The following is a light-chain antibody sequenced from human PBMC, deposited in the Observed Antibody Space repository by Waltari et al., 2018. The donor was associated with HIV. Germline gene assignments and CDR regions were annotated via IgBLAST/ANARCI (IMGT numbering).Light chain of an antibody. CDR3: QQSFSAPT. V-gene: IGKV1-39*01. Sequence: DIQMAQSPSSLSASIGASVTITCRASQNITHYLNWYPQRPGKAPRLLIYGATRLQGGVPSRFRGIGSGTFFTLIITSLQPEDFGTYYTQQSFSAPTFGRGTRVDIK. CDR1: QNITHY. J-gene: IGKJ5*01. CDR2: GAT.